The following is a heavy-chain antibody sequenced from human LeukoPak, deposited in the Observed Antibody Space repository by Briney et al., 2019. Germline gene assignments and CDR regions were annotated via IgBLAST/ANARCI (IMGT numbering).Heavy chain of an antibody. J-gene: IGHJ5*02. CDR3: AGVVPAATEPWFDP. V-gene: IGHV4-4*09. CDR2: IYTSGST. CDR1: GGSISSYY. D-gene: IGHD2-2*01. Sequence: SETLSLTCTVSGGSISSYYWSWIRQPPGKGLEWIGYIYTSGSTNYNPSLKSRVTISVDTSKNQFSLKLSSVTAADTAVYYCAGVVPAATEPWFDPWGQGTLVTASS.